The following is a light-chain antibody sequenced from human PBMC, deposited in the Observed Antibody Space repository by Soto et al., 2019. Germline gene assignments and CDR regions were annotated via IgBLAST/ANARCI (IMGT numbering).Light chain of an antibody. CDR3: KQYDNWHYT. J-gene: IGKJ2*01. CDR1: QSVSNT. Sequence: EIVMTQSPATLSVSPGERATLSWRASQSVSNTLAWYQQKPGQAPRLLMYGASIRATGIPARFSGGGSGKQLTLTISSLQSEDFAVYYSKQYDNWHYTFGQGTKVDIX. CDR2: GAS. V-gene: IGKV3-15*01.